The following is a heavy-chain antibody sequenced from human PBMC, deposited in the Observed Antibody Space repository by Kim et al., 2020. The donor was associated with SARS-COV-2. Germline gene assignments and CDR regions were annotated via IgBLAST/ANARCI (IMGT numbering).Heavy chain of an antibody. V-gene: IGHV3-33*01. J-gene: IGHJ6*01. CDR1: GFTFSSYG. Sequence: GGSLRLSCAASGFTFSSYGMHWVRQAPGKGLEWVAVIWNDGSKTFHGDSVKGRFTISRDNSKNTLYLHMNSLRVEDTAVYYCARDKYYGSGNYVAYYGM. CDR3: ARDKYYGSGNYVAYYGM. D-gene: IGHD3-10*01. CDR2: IWNDGSKT.